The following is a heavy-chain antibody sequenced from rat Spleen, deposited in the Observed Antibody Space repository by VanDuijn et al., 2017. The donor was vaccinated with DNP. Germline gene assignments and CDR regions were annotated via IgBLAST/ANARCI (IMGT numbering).Heavy chain of an antibody. J-gene: IGHJ2*01. V-gene: IGHV5-19*01. Sequence: EVQLVESGGGPVQPGRSLKLSCLASGFIFSNYGMHWIRQAPTKGLEWVASISPSGGSTYFRDSVKGRVTISRDNVKSILYLQMDSLMSEDTATYYCATHYYDGYYGFFDYWGQGVMVTVSS. D-gene: IGHD1-12*03. CDR3: ATHYYDGYYGFFDY. CDR2: ISPSGGST. CDR1: GFIFSNYG.